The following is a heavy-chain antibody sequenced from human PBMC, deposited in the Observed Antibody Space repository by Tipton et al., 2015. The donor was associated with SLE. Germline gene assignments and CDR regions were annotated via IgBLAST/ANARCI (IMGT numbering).Heavy chain of an antibody. CDR2: IYHAGST. D-gene: IGHD3-3*01. CDR3: AREGTSVFGEPTWLDP. Sequence: GLVKPSGTLSLTCAVSGGSISGDDWWGWVRQPPGKGLEWIGDIYHAGSTNYNPALKTRVTISVDKSKNQFSLTLRSVTAADTAVYYCAREGTSVFGEPTWLDPWGQGTLVTVSS. J-gene: IGHJ5*02. V-gene: IGHV4-4*02. CDR1: GGSISGDDW.